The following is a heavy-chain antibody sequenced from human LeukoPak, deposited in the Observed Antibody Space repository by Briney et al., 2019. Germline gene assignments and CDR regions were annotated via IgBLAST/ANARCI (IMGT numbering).Heavy chain of an antibody. CDR2: IGTAGDT. V-gene: IGHV3-13*01. Sequence: GGSLRLSCAASGFTFSSYDMHWVRQATGKGLEWVSAIGTAGDTYYPGSVKGRFTISRENAKNSLYLQMNSLRAGDTAVYYCARDRYYYGMDVWGQGTTVTVSS. CDR1: GFTFSSYD. CDR3: ARDRYYYGMDV. J-gene: IGHJ6*02.